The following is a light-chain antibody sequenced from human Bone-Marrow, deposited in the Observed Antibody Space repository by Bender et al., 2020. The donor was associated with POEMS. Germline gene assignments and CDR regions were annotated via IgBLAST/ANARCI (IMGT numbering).Light chain of an antibody. CDR1: TSDVGGYSL. V-gene: IGLV2-23*01. Sequence: QSALTQPASVSGSPGQSITISCTGSTSDVGGYSLVSWYQHHPGEAPKVMIYEGTKRPSGVSNRFSGSKSGNTASLTISGLQAEDEADYYCVAWDDTLNGWVFGGGTKLTVL. CDR3: VAWDDTLNGWV. CDR2: EGT. J-gene: IGLJ2*01.